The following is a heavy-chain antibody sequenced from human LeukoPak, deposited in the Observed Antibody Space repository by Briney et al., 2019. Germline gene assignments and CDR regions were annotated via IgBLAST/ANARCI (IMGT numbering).Heavy chain of an antibody. Sequence: GGSLRLSCAASGFTFSSYEMNWVRQAPGKGLEWVSYISSSGSTIYYADSVKGRFTISRDNAKNSLYLQMNSLRAEDTAVYYCARGKYQLLWGYFDYWGQGTLVTVSS. CDR2: ISSSGSTI. CDR1: GFTFSSYE. J-gene: IGHJ4*02. CDR3: ARGKYQLLWGYFDY. V-gene: IGHV3-48*03. D-gene: IGHD2-2*01.